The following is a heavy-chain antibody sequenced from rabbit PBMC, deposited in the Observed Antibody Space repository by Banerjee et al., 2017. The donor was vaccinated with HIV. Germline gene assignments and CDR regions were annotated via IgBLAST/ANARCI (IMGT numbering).Heavy chain of an antibody. D-gene: IGHD3-1*01. V-gene: IGHV1S45*01. CDR1: GFSFSSNYY. CDR2: IYAGSSGST. J-gene: IGHJ4*01. Sequence: QEQLEESGGDLVQPGASLTLTCTASGFSFSSNYYMCWVRQAPGKGLEWIACIYAGSSGSTYYASWAKGRFTISKTSSTTVTLQMTSLTAADTATYFCARDGIIGSITWFDLWGQGTLVTIS. CDR3: ARDGIIGSITWFDL.